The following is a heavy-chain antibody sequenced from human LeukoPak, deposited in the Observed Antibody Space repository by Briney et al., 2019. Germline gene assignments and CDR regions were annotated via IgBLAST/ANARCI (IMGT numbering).Heavy chain of an antibody. Sequence: GGSLRLSCAASGFTFSSYGMHWVRQAPGKGLEWVAVISYDGSNKYYADSVKGRFTISRDNSMNTLYLQMNSLRAEDTAVYYCAKDSTTVTTSMGEAFDIWGQGTMVTVSS. J-gene: IGHJ3*02. CDR1: GFTFSSYG. D-gene: IGHD4-17*01. CDR3: AKDSTTVTTSMGEAFDI. V-gene: IGHV3-30*18. CDR2: ISYDGSNK.